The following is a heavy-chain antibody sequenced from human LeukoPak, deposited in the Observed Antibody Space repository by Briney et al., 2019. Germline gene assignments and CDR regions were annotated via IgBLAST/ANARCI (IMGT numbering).Heavy chain of an antibody. J-gene: IGHJ6*02. CDR2: ITSSGSPI. V-gene: IGHV3-48*03. Sequence: PGGSLRLSCAASGFTFSNYEMDWVRQAPGKGLEWVSYITSSGSPIYYADSVKGRFTISRDNAKNSLYLQMNSLRAEDTAVYYCARTANMDVWGQGTTVTVSS. CDR3: ARTANMDV. CDR1: GFTFSNYE.